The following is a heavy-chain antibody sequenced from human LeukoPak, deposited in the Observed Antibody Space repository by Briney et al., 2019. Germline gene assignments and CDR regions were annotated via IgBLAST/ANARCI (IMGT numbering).Heavy chain of an antibody. CDR1: EFTLSNYD. V-gene: IGHV3-13*01. CDR2: IDTAGNT. Sequence: GGSLRLSCAASEFTLSNYDMHWVRQATGKGLEWVSTIDTAGNTWYPDSVKGRFTISRENAKNSLTLQMNSLRVGDTAVYYCARAKMPGIQTAGRVNYFEFWGQGTLVTVSS. J-gene: IGHJ4*02. D-gene: IGHD6-13*01. CDR3: ARAKMPGIQTAGRVNYFEF.